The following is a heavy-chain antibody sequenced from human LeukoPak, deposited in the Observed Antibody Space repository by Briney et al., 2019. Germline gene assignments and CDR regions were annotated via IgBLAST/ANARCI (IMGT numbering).Heavy chain of an antibody. D-gene: IGHD4-23*01. CDR2: IIPILGIA. CDR1: GGTFSSYT. V-gene: IGHV1-69*02. J-gene: IGHJ4*02. CDR3: ARGGDYGGRRTYYFDY. Sequence: ASVKVSCKASGGTFSSYTISWVRQAPGQGLEWMGRIIPILGIANYAQKFQGRVTITADKSTSTAYMELSSLRSEDTAVYYCARGGDYGGRRTYYFDYWGQGTLVTVSS.